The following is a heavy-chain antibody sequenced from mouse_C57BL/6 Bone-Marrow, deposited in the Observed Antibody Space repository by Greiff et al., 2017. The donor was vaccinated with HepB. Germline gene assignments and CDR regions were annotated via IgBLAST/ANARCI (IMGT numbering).Heavy chain of an antibody. D-gene: IGHD1-1*01. CDR3: ARDRIGSSYDWCFDV. Sequence: EVHLVESEGGLVQPGSSMKLSCTASGFTFSDYYMAWVRQVPEKGLEWVANINYDGSSTYYLDSLKSRFIISRDNAKNILYLQMSSLKSEDTATYYCARDRIGSSYDWCFDVWSTGTTVTVSS. J-gene: IGHJ1*03. CDR1: GFTFSDYY. V-gene: IGHV5-16*01. CDR2: INYDGSST.